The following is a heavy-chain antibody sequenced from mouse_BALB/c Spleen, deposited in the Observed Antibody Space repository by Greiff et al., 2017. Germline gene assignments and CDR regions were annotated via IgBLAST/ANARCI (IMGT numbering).Heavy chain of an antibody. CDR1: GFTFSSFG. V-gene: IGHV5-17*02. Sequence: EVKVVESGGGLVQPGGSRKLSCAASGFTFSSFGMHWVRQAPEKGLEWVAYISSGSSTIYYADTVKGRFTISRDNPKNTLFLQMTSLRSEDTAMYYCARDYYDYGHFDYWGQGTTLTVSS. CDR2: ISSGSSTI. CDR3: ARDYYDYGHFDY. J-gene: IGHJ2*01. D-gene: IGHD2-4*01.